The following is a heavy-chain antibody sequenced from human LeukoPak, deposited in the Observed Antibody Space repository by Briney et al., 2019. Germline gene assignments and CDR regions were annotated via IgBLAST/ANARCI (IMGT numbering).Heavy chain of an antibody. CDR1: GFTFSTYG. V-gene: IGHV3-30*18. D-gene: IGHD4-23*01. CDR3: AKDRYGGNHDAFDI. CDR2: ISYDERNK. Sequence: GRSLRLSCVASGFTFSTYGMHWVRQAPGKGLEWVTVISYDERNKYYADSVKGRFTIPRDNSKDTVYLQMNSLRTEDTAVYYCAKDRYGGNHDAFDIWGQGTMVTVSS. J-gene: IGHJ3*02.